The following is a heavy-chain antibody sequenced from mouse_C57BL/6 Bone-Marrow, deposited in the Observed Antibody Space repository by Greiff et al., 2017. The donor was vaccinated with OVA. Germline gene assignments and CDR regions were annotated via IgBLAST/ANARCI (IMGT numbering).Heavy chain of an antibody. V-gene: IGHV5-16*01. Sequence: EVMLVESEGGLVQPGSSMKLSCTASGFTFSDYYMAWVRQVPEKGLEWVANINYDGSSTYYLDSLKSRFIISRDNAKNILYLQMSSLKSEDTATYYCARDEGDWGQGTSVTVSS. J-gene: IGHJ4*01. CDR1: GFTFSDYY. CDR2: INYDGSST. CDR3: ARDEGD.